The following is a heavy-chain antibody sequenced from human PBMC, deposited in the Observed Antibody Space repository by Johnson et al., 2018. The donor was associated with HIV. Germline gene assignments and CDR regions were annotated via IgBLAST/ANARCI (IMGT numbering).Heavy chain of an antibody. V-gene: IGHV3-53*01. J-gene: IGHJ3*02. CDR2: IYSGGST. D-gene: IGHD1-26*01. CDR3: ARGSYDGDAFDI. CDR1: GFTVSSNY. Sequence: VQLVESGGGLIQPGGSLRLSCAASGFTVSSNYMSWVRQAPGKGLEWVSVIYSGGSTYYADSVKGRFTISRENAKNSLYLQMNSLRAGDTAVYYCARGSYDGDAFDIWGQGTMVTVSS.